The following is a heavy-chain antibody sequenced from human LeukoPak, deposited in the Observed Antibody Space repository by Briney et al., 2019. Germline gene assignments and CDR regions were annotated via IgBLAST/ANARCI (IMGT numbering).Heavy chain of an antibody. Sequence: SETLSLTCTVSGGSISSSSYYWGWIRQPPGKGLEWIGSIYYSGSTYYNPSLKSRVTISVDTSKNQFSLKLSFVTAADTAVYYCASLTYYYDSSGYVGYFDYWGQGTLVTVSS. J-gene: IGHJ4*02. CDR1: GGSISSSSYY. CDR2: IYYSGST. D-gene: IGHD3-22*01. CDR3: ASLTYYYDSSGYVGYFDY. V-gene: IGHV4-39*01.